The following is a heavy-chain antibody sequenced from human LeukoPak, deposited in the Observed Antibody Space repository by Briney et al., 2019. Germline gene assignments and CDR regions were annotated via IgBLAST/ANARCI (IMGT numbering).Heavy chain of an antibody. D-gene: IGHD6-19*01. CDR3: TTDRGGLAPDPEVPKRVFFFYYMDV. CDR1: GFTFSNTW. CDR2: IKSKTEGGTA. J-gene: IGHJ6*03. V-gene: IGHV3-15*01. Sequence: PGGSLRLSCAASGFTFSNTWMSWVRQVPGKGLEWIGRIKSKTEGGTADYGTAMQGNFFISRDDSKNTLYLQINSLKSEDTAVYYCTTDRGGLAPDPEVPKRVFFFYYMDVWGKGTTVTVSS.